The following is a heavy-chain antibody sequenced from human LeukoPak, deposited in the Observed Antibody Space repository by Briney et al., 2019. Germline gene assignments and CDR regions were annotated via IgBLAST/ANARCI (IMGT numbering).Heavy chain of an antibody. D-gene: IGHD1-26*01. J-gene: IGHJ5*02. Sequence: PGRSLRLSCVGSGFIFSGYAMHWVRQAPGKGLEWVAVISFDGNNKNYPDSVKGRFTISRDNSKNTLYLQMNSLRAEDTAVYYCAKDPGRAGATGWFDPWGQGTLVTVSS. CDR2: ISFDGNNK. CDR1: GFIFSGYA. CDR3: AKDPGRAGATGWFDP. V-gene: IGHV3-30-3*02.